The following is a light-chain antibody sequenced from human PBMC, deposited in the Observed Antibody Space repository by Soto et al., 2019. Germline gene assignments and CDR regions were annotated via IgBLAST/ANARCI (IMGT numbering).Light chain of an antibody. CDR3: QQYNNWWT. CDR2: GAS. V-gene: IGKV3-15*01. CDR1: QSVSSN. Sequence: EIVMTQSPATLSVSPGERATLSCRASQSVSSNLAWYQQKPGQAPRLLIYGASTRATGIPARFSGSGSGTAFTLTISSLQSEDFAVYYCQQYNNWWTFGHGTKVEIK. J-gene: IGKJ1*01.